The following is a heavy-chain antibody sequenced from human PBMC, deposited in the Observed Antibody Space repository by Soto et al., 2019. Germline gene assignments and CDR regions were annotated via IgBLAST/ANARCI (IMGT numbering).Heavy chain of an antibody. V-gene: IGHV3-13*01. CDR2: IGTAGDT. J-gene: IGHJ6*02. CDR1: GFTFSSYD. Sequence: PGGSLRLSCAASGFTFSSYDMHWVRQATGKGLEWVSAIGTAGDTYYPGSVKGRFTISRENAKNSLYLQMNRLRAGDTAVYYCARAGMVRGGYYYYGMDVWGQGTTVTVSS. D-gene: IGHD3-10*01. CDR3: ARAGMVRGGYYYYGMDV.